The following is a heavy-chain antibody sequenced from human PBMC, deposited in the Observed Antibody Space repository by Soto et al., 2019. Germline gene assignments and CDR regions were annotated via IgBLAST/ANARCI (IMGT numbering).Heavy chain of an antibody. CDR1: GDTFSFYS. V-gene: IGHV1-69*02. D-gene: IGHD3-10*01. CDR3: ASSYGSGYRAFDY. CDR2: INPILRRS. Sequence: QVQLVQSGAEVKKPGSSVKVSCKASGDTFSFYSINWVRQAPGLGLEWMGRINPILRRSNYAQRFQGRVTMTADKSTSTAYMELSSLRSEDTAMYYCASSYGSGYRAFDYWGQGALVTVSS. J-gene: IGHJ4*02.